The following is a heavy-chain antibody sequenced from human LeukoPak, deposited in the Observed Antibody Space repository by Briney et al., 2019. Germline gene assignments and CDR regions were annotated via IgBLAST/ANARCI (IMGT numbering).Heavy chain of an antibody. CDR1: GYTFTSYG. CDR2: ISAYNGNT. D-gene: IGHD4-17*01. CDR3: ARRFDYGDYSYFDY. Sequence: ASVKVSCKASGYTFTSYGISWVRQAPGQGLEWMGWISAYNGNTNYAQKLQGRVTMTTDTSTSTAYVELRSLRSDDTAVYYCARRFDYGDYSYFDYWGQGTLVTVSS. V-gene: IGHV1-18*01. J-gene: IGHJ4*02.